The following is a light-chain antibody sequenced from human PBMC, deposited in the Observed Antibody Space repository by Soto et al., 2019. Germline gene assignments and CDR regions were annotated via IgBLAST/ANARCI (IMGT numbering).Light chain of an antibody. CDR1: SSDVGGYNF. V-gene: IGLV2-11*01. Sequence: QSVLTQPRSVSGSPGPSVAISCTGTSSDVGGYNFVSWYQQHPGKAPKLIIYDVSKRTSGVPDRFSGSKSGTTASLTLSGLQAEDEDDYYCCSYAGSYTLWVFGGGTKLTVL. CDR3: CSYAGSYTLWV. J-gene: IGLJ3*02. CDR2: DVS.